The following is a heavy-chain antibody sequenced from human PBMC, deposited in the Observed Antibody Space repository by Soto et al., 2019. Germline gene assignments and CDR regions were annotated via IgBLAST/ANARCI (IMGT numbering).Heavy chain of an antibody. CDR3: ARGSYYSGWV. CDR2: TYYRSKWYS. D-gene: IGHD6-19*01. V-gene: IGHV6-1*01. CDR1: GDSVSSTSAA. Sequence: SQTLSLTCAISGDSVSSTSAAWSWIRQSPSRGLEWLGRTYYRSKWYSDYAVSVKSRITINPDTSKNQVPLQLNSVTPEDTAVYYCARGSYYSGWVWGQGTLVTVSS. J-gene: IGHJ4*02.